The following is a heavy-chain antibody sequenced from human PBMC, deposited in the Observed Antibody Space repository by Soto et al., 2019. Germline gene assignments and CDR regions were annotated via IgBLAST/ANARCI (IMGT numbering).Heavy chain of an antibody. CDR1: GFTFSNYA. D-gene: IGHD2-15*01. Sequence: QVQLVESGGGVVQPGMSLRLSCAASGFTFSNYAMHWVRQAPGKGLEWVAVISYDGSNKYSADSVKGRFTISRDNSKNTLYLQMNGLRAEDTAVYYCAKEALGYCSGGSCYGYNWFDPWGQRTLVTVSS. J-gene: IGHJ5*02. CDR2: ISYDGSNK. CDR3: AKEALGYCSGGSCYGYNWFDP. V-gene: IGHV3-30*18.